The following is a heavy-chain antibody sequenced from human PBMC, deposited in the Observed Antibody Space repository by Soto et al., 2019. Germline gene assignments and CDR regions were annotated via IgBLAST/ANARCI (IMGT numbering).Heavy chain of an antibody. V-gene: IGHV4-31*03. CDR3: ARVVAAYFDY. D-gene: IGHD2-15*01. J-gene: IGHJ4*02. CDR1: GGSISSGGYY. Sequence: SETLSLTCTVSGGSISSGGYYWSWIRQHPGKGLEWIGYIYYSGSTYYNPSLKSRVTISVDTSKNQFSLKLSSVTAADTAVYYCARVVAAYFDYWGQGTLVTVSS. CDR2: IYYSGST.